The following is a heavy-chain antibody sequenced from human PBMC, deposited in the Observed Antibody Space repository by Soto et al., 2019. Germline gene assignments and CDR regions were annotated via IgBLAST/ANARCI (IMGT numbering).Heavy chain of an antibody. V-gene: IGHV4-59*01. CDR1: GGSISDFY. Sequence: SETLSLTCNASGGSISDFYWSWIRQSPGKRLEWIGYLYYTGSTNYNPALKSRVTISLDPSKNQFSLKVRSVTAADTAVYYCARGGGYDFRSSQAPPIDVWGKGTTVT. CDR3: ARGGGYDFRSSQAPPIDV. J-gene: IGHJ6*04. CDR2: LYYTGST. D-gene: IGHD3-3*01.